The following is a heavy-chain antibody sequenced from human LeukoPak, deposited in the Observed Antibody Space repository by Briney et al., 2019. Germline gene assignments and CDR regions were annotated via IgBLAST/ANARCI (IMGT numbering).Heavy chain of an antibody. V-gene: IGHV3-23*01. Sequence: PGGSLRLSSAASGFNFSNYAMSWVRQLPGKGLGWVSAISGSGHDTYYADSVKGRFTISRDNSKNTLSLQMNSLRAEDTAVYYRAKMWIQLWSSGGDFDYWGRGILVSVSS. CDR2: ISGSGHDT. J-gene: IGHJ4*02. D-gene: IGHD5-18*01. CDR1: GFNFSNYA. CDR3: AKMWIQLWSSGGDFDY.